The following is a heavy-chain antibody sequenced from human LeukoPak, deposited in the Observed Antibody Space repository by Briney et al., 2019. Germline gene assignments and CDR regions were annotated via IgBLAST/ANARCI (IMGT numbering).Heavy chain of an antibody. V-gene: IGHV1-3*01. CDR1: GYTFISYA. Sequence: ASVKVSCKASGYTFISYAMHWVRQAPGQRLEWMGWINAGNGNTKYSQKFQGRVTIARDTSASTAYMELSSLRSEDTAVYYCARGPSSNSQLWFLWNCLDYWGQGTLVTVSS. D-gene: IGHD3-10*01. J-gene: IGHJ4*02. CDR3: ARGPSSNSQLWFLWNCLDY. CDR2: INAGNGNT.